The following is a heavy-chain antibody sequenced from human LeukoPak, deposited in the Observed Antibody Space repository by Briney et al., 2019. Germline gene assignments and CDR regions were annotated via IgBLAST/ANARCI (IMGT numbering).Heavy chain of an antibody. CDR3: ARYRYSGSYWGPFDY. V-gene: IGHV5-51*01. CDR1: GYSFTSYW. J-gene: IGHJ4*02. D-gene: IGHD1-26*01. CDR2: IYPGDSDT. Sequence: GESLKISCKGSGYSFTSYWIGWGRQGPGKGLEWMGIIYPGDSDTRYSRSFQGQVTISADKSIRTAYLQWSSLKASDTAMYYCARYRYSGSYWGPFDYWGQGTLVTVSS.